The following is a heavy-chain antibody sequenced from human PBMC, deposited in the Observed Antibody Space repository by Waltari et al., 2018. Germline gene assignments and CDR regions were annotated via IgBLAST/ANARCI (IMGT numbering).Heavy chain of an antibody. Sequence: EVQLVESGGVVVQPGGSLRLSCAASGFTFEDYAMHWVRQAPGKGLEWVSLISWDGSTTYYGDSVKGRFTISRDNSKNSLYLQMNSLRGDDTALYYCAKDRASSGWQGIDCWGQGTLVTVSS. CDR3: AKDRASSGWQGIDC. D-gene: IGHD6-19*01. CDR1: GFTFEDYA. V-gene: IGHV3-43D*04. J-gene: IGHJ4*02. CDR2: ISWDGSTT.